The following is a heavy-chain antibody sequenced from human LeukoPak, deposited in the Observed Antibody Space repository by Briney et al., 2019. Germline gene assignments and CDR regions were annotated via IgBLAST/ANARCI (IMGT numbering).Heavy chain of an antibody. J-gene: IGHJ4*02. CDR2: IYYSGST. D-gene: IGHD3-9*01. CDR3: ALSKEDILTGYYRDY. V-gene: IGHV4-39*07. Sequence: SETLSLTCTVSGGSISSSSYYWGWIRQPPGKGLEWIGSIYYSGSTYYNPSLKSRVTISVDTSKNQFSLKLSSVTAADTAVYYCALSKEDILTGYYRDYWGQGTLVTVSS. CDR1: GGSISSSSYY.